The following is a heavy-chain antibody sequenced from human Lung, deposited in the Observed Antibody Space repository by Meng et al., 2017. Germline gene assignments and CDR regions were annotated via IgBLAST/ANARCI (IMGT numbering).Heavy chain of an antibody. V-gene: IGHV4-34*01. CDR3: ARGPTTMAHDFDY. Sequence: QGHLQERAAGLLKPSETLSLPCVVAGGYFSDYYWSWIRQPPGKGLEWIGEINHSGSTNYNPSLESRATISVDTSQNNLSLKLSSVTAADSAVYYCARGPTTMAHDFDYWGQGTLVTVSS. D-gene: IGHD4-11*01. J-gene: IGHJ4*02. CDR2: INHSGST. CDR1: GGYFSDYY.